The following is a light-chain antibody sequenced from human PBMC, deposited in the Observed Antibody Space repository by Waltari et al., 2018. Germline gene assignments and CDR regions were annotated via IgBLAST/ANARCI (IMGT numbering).Light chain of an antibody. CDR3: SSYSSISFLV. Sequence: QSALTQPASVSGSPGQSITIPCTGTSSDVGNSNYLSWYQQHPGKAPKLMIHEVNNRPSGVSNRFSGSKSGDTASLTISGLQGEDEADYYCSSYSSISFLVFGSGTTVTVL. CDR1: SSDVGNSNY. CDR2: EVN. J-gene: IGLJ1*01. V-gene: IGLV2-14*01.